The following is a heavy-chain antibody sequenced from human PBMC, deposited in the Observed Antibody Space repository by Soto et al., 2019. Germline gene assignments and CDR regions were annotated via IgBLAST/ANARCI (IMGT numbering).Heavy chain of an antibody. D-gene: IGHD6-13*01. CDR1: GFIFSSYS. CDR3: AKAAAGPLDY. J-gene: IGHJ4*02. CDR2: ISSSSSYI. V-gene: IGHV3-21*01. Sequence: GGSLRLSCAASGFIFSSYSMNWVRQAPGKGLEWVSSISSSSSYIYYADSVKGRFTISRDNSKNTLYLQMNSLRAEDTAVYYCAKAAAGPLDYWGQGTLVTVSS.